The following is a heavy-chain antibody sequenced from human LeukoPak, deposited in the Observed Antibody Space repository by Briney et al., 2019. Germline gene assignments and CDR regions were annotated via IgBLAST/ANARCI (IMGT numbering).Heavy chain of an antibody. Sequence: SVKVSCKASGGTFSSYAISWVRQAPGQGLEWMGGIIPIFGTANYAQKFQGRVTITADESTSTAYMELSSLRSEDTAMYYYARDPYYGDYMGVFDYWGQGTLVTVSS. D-gene: IGHD4-17*01. J-gene: IGHJ4*02. CDR1: GGTFSSYA. CDR2: IIPIFGTA. CDR3: ARDPYYGDYMGVFDY. V-gene: IGHV1-69*01.